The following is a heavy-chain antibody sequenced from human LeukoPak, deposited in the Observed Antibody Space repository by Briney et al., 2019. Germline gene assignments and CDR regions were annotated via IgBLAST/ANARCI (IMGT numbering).Heavy chain of an antibody. V-gene: IGHV3-7*01. D-gene: IGHD6-13*01. Sequence: PGGSLRLSCAASGVTFSSYWMSWVRQAPGEGLEGVANIKQDGSEEYYVDSVKGRFTISRDNAKNSLYLQMNSLRAEDTAVYYCARDRIAAAKRTYYYYGMDVCGQGTTVTVSS. CDR2: IKQDGSEE. CDR3: ARDRIAAAKRTYYYYGMDV. J-gene: IGHJ6*02. CDR1: GVTFSSYW.